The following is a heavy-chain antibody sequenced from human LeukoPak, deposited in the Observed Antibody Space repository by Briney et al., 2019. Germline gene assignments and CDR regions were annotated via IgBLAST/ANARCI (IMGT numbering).Heavy chain of an antibody. D-gene: IGHD4-17*01. Sequence: SETLSLTCGVSGGSVINTNWWTWVRQPPGKGLEWIGEVHLDGRTNYNPSLESRLTMSVDVSENQVSLKLTSVTAADTAVYYCARAGGLTTAPLDLDRWGRGTLVTVSS. CDR1: GGSVINTNW. CDR2: VHLDGRT. CDR3: ARAGGLTTAPLDLDR. V-gene: IGHV4-4*02. J-gene: IGHJ2*01.